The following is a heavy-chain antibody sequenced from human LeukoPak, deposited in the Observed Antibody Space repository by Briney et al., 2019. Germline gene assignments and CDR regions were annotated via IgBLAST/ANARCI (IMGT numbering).Heavy chain of an antibody. J-gene: IGHJ3*02. Sequence: ASVKVSCKASGYTFTSYGISWVRQAPGQGLEWMGWISAYNGNTNYAQKFQGRVTMTEDTSTDTAYMELSSLRSEDTAVYYCATDLSGFDAFDIWGQGTMVTVSS. D-gene: IGHD3-22*01. CDR3: ATDLSGFDAFDI. CDR1: GYTFTSYG. CDR2: ISAYNGNT. V-gene: IGHV1-18*01.